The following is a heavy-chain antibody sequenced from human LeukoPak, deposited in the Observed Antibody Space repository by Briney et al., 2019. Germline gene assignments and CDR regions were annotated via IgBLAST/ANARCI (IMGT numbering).Heavy chain of an antibody. CDR1: GFTFSSYS. V-gene: IGHV3-21*01. CDR2: ISSSSSYI. D-gene: IGHD2-2*01. Sequence: GGSLRLSCAASGFTFSSYSMNWVRQAPGKGLEWVSSISSSSSYIYYADSVKGRFTISRDNAKNSLYLQMNSLRAEVTAVYYCARDRPQVVPAAKGTNYYYGMDVWGQGTTVTVSS. CDR3: ARDRPQVVPAAKGTNYYYGMDV. J-gene: IGHJ6*02.